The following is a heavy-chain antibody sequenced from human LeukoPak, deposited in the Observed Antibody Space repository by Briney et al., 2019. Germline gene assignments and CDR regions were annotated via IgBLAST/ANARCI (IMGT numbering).Heavy chain of an antibody. V-gene: IGHV4-59*12. J-gene: IGHJ5*02. CDR3: ARGVTMVRGVINHNWFDP. CDR2: IYYSGST. D-gene: IGHD3-10*01. Sequence: SETLSLTCTVSGDSISSYYWTWIRQPPGKGLEWIGYIYYSGSTNYNPSLKSRVTISVDTSKNQFSLKLSSVTAADTAVYYCARGVTMVRGVINHNWFDPWGQGTLVTVSS. CDR1: GDSISSYY.